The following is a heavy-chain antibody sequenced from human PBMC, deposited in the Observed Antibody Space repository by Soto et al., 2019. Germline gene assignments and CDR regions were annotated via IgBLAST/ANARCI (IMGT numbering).Heavy chain of an antibody. CDR3: ARYVSGYSYGYWYYYYGLDV. Sequence: GESLKISCKGSGYSFTSYWISWVRQMPGKGLEWMGRIDPSDSYTNYSPSFQAHLNISADKSISTAYLQWSSLKASDTAMYYCARYVSGYSYGYWYYYYGLDVWGQGTTVTVSS. CDR2: IDPSDSYT. D-gene: IGHD5-18*01. CDR1: GYSFTSYW. J-gene: IGHJ6*02. V-gene: IGHV5-10-1*01.